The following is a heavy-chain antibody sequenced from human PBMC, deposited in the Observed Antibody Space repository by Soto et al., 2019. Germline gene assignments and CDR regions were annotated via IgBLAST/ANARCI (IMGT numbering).Heavy chain of an antibody. CDR1: GFTFSSYA. D-gene: IGHD3-22*01. CDR2: ISGSGVST. J-gene: IGHJ4*02. CDR3: AKSPGMYYYDSSGYYHYDY. Sequence: GGSLRLSCAASGFTFSSYAMSWVRQAPGKGLDWVSAISGSGVSTYHADSMKGRFTISRDNSKNTLYLQMNSLRAEDTAVYYCAKSPGMYYYDSSGYYHYDYWGQGTLVTVSS. V-gene: IGHV3-23*01.